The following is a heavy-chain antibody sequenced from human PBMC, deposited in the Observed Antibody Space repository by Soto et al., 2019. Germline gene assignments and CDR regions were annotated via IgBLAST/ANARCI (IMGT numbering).Heavy chain of an antibody. Sequence: PSETLSLTCTVSGGSISSGGYYWSWIRQHPGKGLEWIGYIYYSGSTYYNPSLKSRVTISVDTSKNQFSLKLSSVTAADTAVYYCAIVDGHPAGGMDVWCQGTTVTVSS. CDR1: GGSISSGGYY. CDR2: IYYSGST. CDR3: AIVDGHPAGGMDV. J-gene: IGHJ6*02. V-gene: IGHV4-31*03.